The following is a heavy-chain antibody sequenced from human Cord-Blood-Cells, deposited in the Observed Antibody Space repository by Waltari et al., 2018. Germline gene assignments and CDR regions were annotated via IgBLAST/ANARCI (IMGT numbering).Heavy chain of an antibody. V-gene: IGHV4-39*07. CDR3: ATITMVRGVIYYYYYYMDV. D-gene: IGHD3-10*01. Sequence: QLQLQEPGPGLVKPSETLSLTCTVSGGSISSSSYYWGWIRQPPGKGLEWIGSSYFSGSTDYSPSLRSRVTISVDTSKSQFSLTLSSVTAADTAVYYCATITMVRGVIYYYYYYMDVWGKGTTVTVSS. J-gene: IGHJ6*03. CDR2: SYFSGST. CDR1: GGSISSSSYY.